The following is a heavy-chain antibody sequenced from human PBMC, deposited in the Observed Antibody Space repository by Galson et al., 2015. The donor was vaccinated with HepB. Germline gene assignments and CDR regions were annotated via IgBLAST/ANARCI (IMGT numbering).Heavy chain of an antibody. Sequence: ETLSLTCAVYGGSFSGYYWSWIRQPPGKGLEWIGEINHSGSTNYNPSLKSRVTISVDTSKNQFSLKLSSVTAADTAVYYCARNRIRFRDLRSPYYYMDVWGKGTTVTVSS. V-gene: IGHV4-34*01. D-gene: IGHD3-10*01. CDR3: ARNRIRFRDLRSPYYYMDV. J-gene: IGHJ6*03. CDR2: INHSGST. CDR1: GGSFSGYY.